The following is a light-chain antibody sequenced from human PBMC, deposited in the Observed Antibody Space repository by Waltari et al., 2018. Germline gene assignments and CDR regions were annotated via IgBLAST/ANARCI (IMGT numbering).Light chain of an antibody. CDR1: SSNIGNNY. CDR3: GTWDSSLSAGV. V-gene: IGLV1-51*01. CDR2: DNK. Sequence: QSVLTQPPSVSAAPGQQVTISCSGSSSNIGNNYVSWYQQLPGTAPKLLIYDNKKRPSGIPDRFSGSKSGTSATLGITGLQTGDEADYYCGTWDSSLSAGVFGSGTKVTVL. J-gene: IGLJ6*01.